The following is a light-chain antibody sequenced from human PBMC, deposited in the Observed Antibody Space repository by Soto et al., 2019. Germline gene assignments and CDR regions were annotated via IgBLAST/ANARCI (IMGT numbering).Light chain of an antibody. CDR1: NSNIGRNT. CDR3: AAWDDSLNGFYV. J-gene: IGLJ1*01. V-gene: IGLV1-44*01. Sequence: QSLLTQPPSESGTPGQMVAISCYRSNSNIGRNTVSWYQQVPGTAPKLLIYNNNERPSGVPDRFSGSKSGTSASLAISGLQSDDEADYYCAAWDDSLNGFYVFGIGTKVTVL. CDR2: NNN.